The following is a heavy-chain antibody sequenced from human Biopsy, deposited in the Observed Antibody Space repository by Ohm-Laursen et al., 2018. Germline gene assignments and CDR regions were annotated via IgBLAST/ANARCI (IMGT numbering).Heavy chain of an antibody. J-gene: IGHJ3*02. CDR3: ARDLPYYENSGYGAFDM. D-gene: IGHD3-22*01. V-gene: IGHV4-4*07. Sequence: GTLSLTCTVSGGFISTYYWNWIRQPAGKALERIGRIYNTGSTNYNPSLQSRVTMSVDTSKNQFSLKMSSVTAADTAVYYCARDLPYYENSGYGAFDMWGQGTMVTVSS. CDR2: IYNTGST. CDR1: GGFISTYY.